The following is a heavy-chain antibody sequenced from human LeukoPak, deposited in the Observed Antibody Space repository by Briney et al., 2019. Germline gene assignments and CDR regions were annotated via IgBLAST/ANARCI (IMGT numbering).Heavy chain of an antibody. V-gene: IGHV4-59*01. D-gene: IGHD5-24*01. CDR1: GGSISSYY. Sequence: SSETLSLTCSVSGGSISSYYWSWIRQPPGKGLEWIGYIYYSGSTNYNPSLKSRVTISVDTSKNQFSLKLSSVTAADTAVYYCARMATITGGIFDYWGQGTLVTVSS. CDR3: ARMATITGGIFDY. J-gene: IGHJ4*02. CDR2: IYYSGST.